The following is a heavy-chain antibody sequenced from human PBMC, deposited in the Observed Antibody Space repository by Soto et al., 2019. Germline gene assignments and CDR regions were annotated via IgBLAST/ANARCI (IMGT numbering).Heavy chain of an antibody. V-gene: IGHV1-3*01. D-gene: IGHD2-2*01. Sequence: ASVKVSCRASEETVTSYAMHWVRQAPGQRLEWMGWINAGNGSTKYSQNFQGRVTITRDTSASTAYMELSSLRSEDTAVYYCARWAAAFDYWGQGTLVTVSS. J-gene: IGHJ4*02. CDR2: INAGNGST. CDR1: EETVTSYA. CDR3: ARWAAAFDY.